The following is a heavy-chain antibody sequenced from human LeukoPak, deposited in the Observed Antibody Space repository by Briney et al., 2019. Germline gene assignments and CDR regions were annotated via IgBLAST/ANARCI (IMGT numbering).Heavy chain of an antibody. CDR3: AKDSCSGGSCYSYFDY. CDR2: IWYDGSNK. Sequence: GRSLRLSCAASGFTFSSYGMHWVRQAPGKGLEWVAVIWYDGSNKYYADSVKGRFTISRDNSKNTLYLQMNSLRAEDTAVYYCAKDSCSGGSCYSYFDYWGQGTLDTVSS. CDR1: GFTFSSYG. V-gene: IGHV3-33*06. J-gene: IGHJ4*02. D-gene: IGHD2-15*01.